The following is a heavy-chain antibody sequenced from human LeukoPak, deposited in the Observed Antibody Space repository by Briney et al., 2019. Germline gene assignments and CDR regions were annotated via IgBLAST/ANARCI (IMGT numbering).Heavy chain of an antibody. CDR2: ISAYNGNT. Sequence: ASVKVSCKASGYTFTSTAMNWVRQAPGQGLEWMGWISAYNGNTNYAQKLQGRVTMTTDTSTSTAYMELRSLRSDDTAVYYCARDETVILGLFDYWGQGTLVTVSS. CDR1: GYTFTSTA. J-gene: IGHJ4*02. CDR3: ARDETVILGLFDY. V-gene: IGHV1-18*01. D-gene: IGHD1-14*01.